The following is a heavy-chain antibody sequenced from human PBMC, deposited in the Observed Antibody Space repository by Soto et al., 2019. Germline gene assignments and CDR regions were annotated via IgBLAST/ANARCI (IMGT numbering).Heavy chain of an antibody. V-gene: IGHV3-30*03. CDR2: ISYDGSNK. CDR3: ARTGGDAFDI. J-gene: IGHJ3*02. D-gene: IGHD1-1*01. Sequence: QVQLVESGGGVVQPGRSLRLSCAASGFTFSSYGMHWVRQAPGKGLEWVAVISYDGSNKYYADSVKGRFTISRDNSKNTLYLQMNSLRAEDTAVYYCARTGGDAFDIWGQGTMVTVSS. CDR1: GFTFSSYG.